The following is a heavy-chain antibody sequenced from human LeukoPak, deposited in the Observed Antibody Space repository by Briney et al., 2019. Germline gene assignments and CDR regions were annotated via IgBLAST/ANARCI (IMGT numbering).Heavy chain of an antibody. Sequence: PGGSLRLSCAASGFTFDDYAMHWVRQAPGKGLEWVSGISWNSGSIGYADSVKGRFTISRDNAKNSLYLQMNSLRAEDMALYYCARVVPAAIQDYYFDYWSQGTLVTVSS. V-gene: IGHV3-9*03. J-gene: IGHJ4*02. CDR3: ARVVPAAIQDYYFDY. CDR1: GFTFDDYA. CDR2: ISWNSGSI. D-gene: IGHD2-2*02.